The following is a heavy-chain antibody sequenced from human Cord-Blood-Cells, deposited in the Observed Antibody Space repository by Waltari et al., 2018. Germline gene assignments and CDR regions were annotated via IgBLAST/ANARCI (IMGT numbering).Heavy chain of an antibody. J-gene: IGHJ4*02. Sequence: QLQLQESGPGLVKPSETLSLTCTASGGSLSSCSYYWGWFRQPPGKGLEWIGSIYYSGSTYYNPSLKSRVTISVDTSKNQFSLKLSSVTAADTAVYYCARHRRLGEVDYWGQGTLVTVSS. CDR3: ARHRRLGEVDY. D-gene: IGHD3-10*01. V-gene: IGHV4-39*01. CDR2: IYYSGST. CDR1: GGSLSSCSYY.